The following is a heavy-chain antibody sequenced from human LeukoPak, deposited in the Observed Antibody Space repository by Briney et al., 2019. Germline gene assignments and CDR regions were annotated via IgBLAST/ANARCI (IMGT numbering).Heavy chain of an antibody. CDR3: AKEECYYDSCPFDY. CDR2: ISYDGSNK. D-gene: IGHD3-22*01. V-gene: IGHV3-30*04. CDR1: GFTFSSYA. Sequence: PGRSLRLSCAASGFTFSSYAMHWVRQAPGKGLERVAVISYDGSNKYYADSVKGRFTISRDNSKNTLYLQMNSLRAEDTAVYYCAKEECYYDSCPFDYWAREPWSPSPQ. J-gene: IGHJ4*02.